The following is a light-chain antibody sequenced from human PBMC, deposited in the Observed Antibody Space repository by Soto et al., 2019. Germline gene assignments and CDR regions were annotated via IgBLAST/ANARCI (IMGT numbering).Light chain of an antibody. Sequence: QSALTQPASVSGSPGQSITISCTGTSSDVGGSKYVSWYQQPPGEAPRIIIYDVSDRPSGVSYRFSGSKSGNTASLTISGLQAEDEADYYCGSYTIFNTMVFGGGTKLTVL. V-gene: IGLV2-14*01. CDR1: SSDVGGSKY. J-gene: IGLJ3*02. CDR2: DVS. CDR3: GSYTIFNTMV.